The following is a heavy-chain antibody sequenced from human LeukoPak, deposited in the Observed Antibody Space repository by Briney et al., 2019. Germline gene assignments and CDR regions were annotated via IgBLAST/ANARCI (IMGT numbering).Heavy chain of an antibody. J-gene: IGHJ4*02. D-gene: IGHD1-26*01. CDR3: ARAPETSGSYYAYVLDY. Sequence: GASVKVSCKASGYTFTSCYMHWVRQAPGQGLEWMGIINPSGGSTSYAQKFQGRVTMTRDMSTSTVYMELSSLRSEDTAVCYCARAPETSGSYYAYVLDYWGQGTLVTVSS. V-gene: IGHV1-46*01. CDR2: INPSGGST. CDR1: GYTFTSCY.